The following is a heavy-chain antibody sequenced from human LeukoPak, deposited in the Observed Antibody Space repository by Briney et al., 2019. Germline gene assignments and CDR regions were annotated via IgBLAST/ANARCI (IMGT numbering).Heavy chain of an antibody. CDR1: GLTFGHQY. CDR3: ATLHFYAMGV. Sequence: GGSLRLSCAASGLTFGHQYMTWIRQTPGKGLEWVSFISGDGRRTFYPDSVKGRFTISMDNTKNSLYLQVNSLRAEDTAMYYCATLHFYAMGVWGQGTTVTVSS. V-gene: IGHV3-11*01. CDR2: ISGDGRRT. J-gene: IGHJ6*02.